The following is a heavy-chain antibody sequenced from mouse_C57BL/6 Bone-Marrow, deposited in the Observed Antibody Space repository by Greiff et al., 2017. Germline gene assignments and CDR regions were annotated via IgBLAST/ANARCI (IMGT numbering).Heavy chain of an antibody. CDR2: IDPANGNT. J-gene: IGHJ3*01. D-gene: IGHD1-1*01. Sequence: EVQLQQSVAELVRPGASVKLSCTASGFNIKNTYMHWVKQRPEQGLEWIGRIDPANGNTKYAPKFPGKATITADTSSNTAYLQLSSLTSEDTAIYYCARPRFYYYGSSPFAYWGQGTLVTVST. CDR1: GFNIKNTY. V-gene: IGHV14-3*01. CDR3: ARPRFYYYGSSPFAY.